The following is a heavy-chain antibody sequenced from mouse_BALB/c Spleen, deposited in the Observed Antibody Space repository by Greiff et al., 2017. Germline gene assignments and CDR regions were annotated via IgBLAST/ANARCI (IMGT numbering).Heavy chain of an antibody. V-gene: IGHV5-17*02. D-gene: IGHD2-10*01. Sequence: EVKLVESGGGLVQPGGSRKLSCAASGFTFSSFGMHWVRQAPEKGLEWVAYISSGSSTIYYADTVKGRFTISRDNPKNTLFLQMTSLRSEDTAMYYCARSYYGNYEGFAYWGQGTLVTVSA. CDR3: ARSYYGNYEGFAY. CDR1: GFTFSSFG. CDR2: ISSGSSTI. J-gene: IGHJ3*01.